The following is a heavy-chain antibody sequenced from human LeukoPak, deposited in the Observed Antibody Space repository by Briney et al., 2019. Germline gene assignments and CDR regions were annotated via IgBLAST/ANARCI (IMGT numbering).Heavy chain of an antibody. CDR2: IYYSGST. J-gene: IGHJ4*02. D-gene: IGHD3-16*02. Sequence: KPSGTLSLTCTVSGGSISSSSYYWGWIRQPPGKGLEWIGSIYYSGSTYYNPSLKSRVTISVDTSKNQFSLKLSSVTAADTAVYYCARADYVWGSYRPELYYFDYWGQGTLVTVSS. CDR3: ARADYVWGSYRPELYYFDY. CDR1: GGSISSSSYY. V-gene: IGHV4-39*01.